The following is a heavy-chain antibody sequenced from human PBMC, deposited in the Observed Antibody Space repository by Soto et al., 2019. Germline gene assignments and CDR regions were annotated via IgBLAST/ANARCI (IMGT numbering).Heavy chain of an antibody. Sequence: VASVKVSCKASGYTFTNYYIHWVRQAPGQGLEWMGIINPSDGSTDYEQKFQGRVTMTRDTSMSTVYMEVSGLRSEDTAVYFCARAYASGSYYYFYGMDVWGQGTTVTVSS. D-gene: IGHD3-10*01. CDR3: ARAYASGSYYYFYGMDV. CDR2: INPSDGST. CDR1: GYTFTNYY. J-gene: IGHJ6*02. V-gene: IGHV1-46*01.